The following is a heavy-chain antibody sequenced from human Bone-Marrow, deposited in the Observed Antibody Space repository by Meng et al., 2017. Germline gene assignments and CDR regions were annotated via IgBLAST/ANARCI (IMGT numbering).Heavy chain of an antibody. CDR3: ASWIYSCGWQ. CDR2: IYHGGDT. Sequence: QVHLQEWGPGLVNPSGTLSLTGVVSGGSISSIDWWSWVRQPPGKGLEWIGEIYHGGDTNYNPSLKSRVTIAIDKSKNQFSLKLSSVTAADTAVYYCASWIYSCGWQWGQGALVTVSS. D-gene: IGHD6-19*01. J-gene: IGHJ4*02. V-gene: IGHV4/OR15-8*02. CDR1: GGSISSIDW.